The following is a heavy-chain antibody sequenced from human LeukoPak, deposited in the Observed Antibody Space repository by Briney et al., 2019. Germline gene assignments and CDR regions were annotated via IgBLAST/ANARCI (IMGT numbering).Heavy chain of an antibody. CDR1: GYTFTSYD. D-gene: IGHD2-21*02. CDR3: ARDRRYCGGDCYSDDAFDI. Sequence: ASVKVSCKASGYTFTSYDFNWLRQATGQGPEWMGWMNPNSGATGYAQKFQGRVTMTRSASINTAYMELSNLRSEDTAVYYCARDRRYCGGDCYSDDAFDIWGQGTMVTVSS. CDR2: MNPNSGAT. J-gene: IGHJ3*02. V-gene: IGHV1-8*01.